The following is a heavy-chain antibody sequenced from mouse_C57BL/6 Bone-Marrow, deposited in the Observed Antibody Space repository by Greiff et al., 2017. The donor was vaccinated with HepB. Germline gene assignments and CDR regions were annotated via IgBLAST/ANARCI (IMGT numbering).Heavy chain of an antibody. Sequence: QVQLQQPGAELVKPGASVKLSCKASGYTFTSYWMHWVKQRPGQGLEWIGMIHPNSGSTNYNEKFKSKATLTVDKSSSTAYMQLSSLTSEDSAVDDCARWRYYGSSPLDYWGQGTSVTVSS. CDR1: GYTFTSYW. J-gene: IGHJ4*01. D-gene: IGHD1-1*01. CDR3: ARWRYYGSSPLDY. CDR2: IHPNSGST. V-gene: IGHV1-64*01.